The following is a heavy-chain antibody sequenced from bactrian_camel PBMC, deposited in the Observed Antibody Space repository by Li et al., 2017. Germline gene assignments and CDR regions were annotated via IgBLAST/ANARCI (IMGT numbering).Heavy chain of an antibody. D-gene: IGHD3*01. V-gene: IGHV3S26*01. CDR3: VTNADSYAVRCGLSQSANTY. Sequence: QVQLVESGGGSAQAGGSLRLSCTASGYSFSRDCVAWFRQAPGKGREEVAAIVRTGSTRYADSVKGRFTITRDNAKNSLDLQMNSLKPEDTATYYCVTNADSYAVRCGLSQSANTYWGQGTQVTVS. CDR1: GYSFSRDC. J-gene: IGHJ4*01. CDR2: IVRTGST.